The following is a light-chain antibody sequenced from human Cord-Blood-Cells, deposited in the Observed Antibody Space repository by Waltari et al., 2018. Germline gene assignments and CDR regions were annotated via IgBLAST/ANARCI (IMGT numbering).Light chain of an antibody. Sequence: DIQMTPWHSSLSASVGDRVTITCRASQSISSYLNWYQQKPGQAPKLLIYAASSLQSGVPARFSGSGSGTDFTLTISSLQPEDFATYYCQQSYSTPPYSFGQGTKLEIK. CDR2: AAS. V-gene: IGKV1-39*01. CDR3: QQSYSTPPYS. CDR1: QSISSY. J-gene: IGKJ2*03.